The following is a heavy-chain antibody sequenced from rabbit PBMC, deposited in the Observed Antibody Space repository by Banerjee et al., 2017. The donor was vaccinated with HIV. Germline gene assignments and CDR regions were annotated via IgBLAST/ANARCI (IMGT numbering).Heavy chain of an antibody. V-gene: IGHV1S40*01. Sequence: QSLEESGGDLVKPGASLTLTCTASGFSFSSGYDMSWVRQDPGKGLQWIGCIYTGSGSTDAAPWVNGRFTISRSSSTTVTLQMTSLTASDTATYFCAIDLAGVIGWNSNLWGQGTLVTV. D-gene: IGHD4-1*01. CDR1: GFSFSSGYD. CDR3: AIDLAGVIGWNSNL. CDR2: IYTGSGST. J-gene: IGHJ4*01.